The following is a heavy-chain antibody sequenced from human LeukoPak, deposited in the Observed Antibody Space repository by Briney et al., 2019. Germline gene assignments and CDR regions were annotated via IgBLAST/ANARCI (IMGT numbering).Heavy chain of an antibody. Sequence: GGSLRLSCATSGFNFKDYNMSWIRQAPGKGLEWVAYISVSVTTKYYADSVQGRFTISRDNAKNSLYLQMNSLRADDTAVYHCGRSYYDSSGYGRVVDWGQGTLVTVSS. CDR1: GFNFKDYN. D-gene: IGHD3-22*01. CDR3: GRSYYDSSGYGRVVD. CDR2: ISVSVTTK. J-gene: IGHJ4*02. V-gene: IGHV3-11*01.